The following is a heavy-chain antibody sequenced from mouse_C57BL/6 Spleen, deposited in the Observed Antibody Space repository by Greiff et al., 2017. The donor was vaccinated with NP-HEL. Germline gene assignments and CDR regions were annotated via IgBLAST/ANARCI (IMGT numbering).Heavy chain of an antibody. D-gene: IGHD1-1*01. CDR2: IDPSDSET. Sequence: QVQLKQPGAELVRPGSSVKLSCKASGYTFTSYWMHWVKQRPIQGLEWIGNIDPSDSETHYNQKFKDKATLTVDKSSSTAYMQLSSLTSEDSAVYYCARTGTTVVAHYFDYWGQGTTLTVSS. CDR3: ARTGTTVVAHYFDY. J-gene: IGHJ2*01. V-gene: IGHV1-52*01. CDR1: GYTFTSYW.